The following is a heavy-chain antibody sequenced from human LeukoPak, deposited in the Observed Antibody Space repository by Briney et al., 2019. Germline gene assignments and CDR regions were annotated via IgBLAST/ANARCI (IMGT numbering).Heavy chain of an antibody. CDR1: GFTFDDYG. D-gene: IGHD3-22*01. CDR3: ARGASYYYDSSGYYN. J-gene: IGHJ4*02. CDR2: INWNGGGT. Sequence: GGSLRLSCAASGFTFDDYGMSWVRQAPGKGLEWDSGINWNGGGTGYADSVKGRFTISRDSAKNSLYLQMNTLRAEDTALYYCARGASYYYDSSGYYNWGQGTLVTVSS. V-gene: IGHV3-20*04.